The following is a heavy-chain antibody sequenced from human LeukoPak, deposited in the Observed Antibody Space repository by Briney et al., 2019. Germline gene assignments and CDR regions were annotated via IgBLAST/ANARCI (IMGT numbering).Heavy chain of an antibody. Sequence: GGSLRLSCAASGFTFSNYVMNWVRQAPGKGLEWVSGISGSGSSTYYADSVKGRSTISRDNSKNTLYLQMNSLRAEDTAVYFCAKDFVVAGMGWGQGTLVTVSS. V-gene: IGHV3-23*01. CDR2: ISGSGSST. J-gene: IGHJ4*02. CDR1: GFTFSNYV. CDR3: AKDFVVAGMG. D-gene: IGHD6-19*01.